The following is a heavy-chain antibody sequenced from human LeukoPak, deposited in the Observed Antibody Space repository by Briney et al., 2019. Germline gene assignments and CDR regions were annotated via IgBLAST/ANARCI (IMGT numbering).Heavy chain of an antibody. CDR3: ASRSYDSNAPFDY. Sequence: ASVKVSCKASAHTFTDYGFSWVRQAPGQGLEWMGWISAYNGDTNYAQKLQGRVTMTTDTSTSTAYMELRSLRSDDTAVYYCASRSYDSNAPFDYWGQGTLVTVSS. CDR2: ISAYNGDT. CDR1: AHTFTDYG. V-gene: IGHV1-18*01. D-gene: IGHD3-22*01. J-gene: IGHJ4*02.